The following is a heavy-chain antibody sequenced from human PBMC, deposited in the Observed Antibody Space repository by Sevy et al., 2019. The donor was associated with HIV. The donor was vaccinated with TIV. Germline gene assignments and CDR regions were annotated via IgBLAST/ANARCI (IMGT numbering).Heavy chain of an antibody. J-gene: IGHJ6*03. CDR3: ATDRSSWYNSYYYYMDV. D-gene: IGHD6-13*01. Sequence: GGSLRLSCAASGFTFSSYSMNWVRQAPGKGLEWVSSICSSSSYIYYADSVKGRFTISRDNAKNSLYLQMNSLRDEDAAMYDCATDRSSWYNSYYYYMDVWGKGTTVTVSS. CDR1: GFTFSSYS. CDR2: ICSSSSYI. V-gene: IGHV3-21*01.